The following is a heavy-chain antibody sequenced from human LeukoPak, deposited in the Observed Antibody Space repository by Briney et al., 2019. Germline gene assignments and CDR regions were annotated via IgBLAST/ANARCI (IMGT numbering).Heavy chain of an antibody. J-gene: IGHJ3*02. CDR3: ARGWWFGELFSGPYAFDI. V-gene: IGHV4-34*01. CDR1: GGSFSGYF. Sequence: PSETLSLTCAVYGGSFSGYFWTWIRQPPGKGLEWIGEINHSGSTNYNPSLKSRVTISVDTSKNQFSLKLSSVTAADTAVYYCARGWWFGELFSGPYAFDIWGQGTMVTVSS. D-gene: IGHD3-10*01. CDR2: INHSGST.